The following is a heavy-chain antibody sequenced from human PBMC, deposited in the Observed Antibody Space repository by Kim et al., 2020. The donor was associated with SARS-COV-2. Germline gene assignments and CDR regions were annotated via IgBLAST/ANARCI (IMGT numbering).Heavy chain of an antibody. V-gene: IGHV1-46*01. Sequence: RTSSAQKFQGRVTMTRDTSTSTVYMELSSLRSEDTAVYYCARDGRERWQSRDWFDPWGQGTLVTVSS. CDR2: RT. J-gene: IGHJ5*02. D-gene: IGHD1-26*01. CDR3: ARDGRERWQSRDWFDP.